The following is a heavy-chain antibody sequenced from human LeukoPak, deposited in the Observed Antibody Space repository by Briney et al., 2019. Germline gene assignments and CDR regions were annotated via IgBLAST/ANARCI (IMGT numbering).Heavy chain of an antibody. CDR3: AKDEEYGDYSYYFDY. CDR1: GFTFSSYG. Sequence: PGGSLRLSCAASGFTFSSYGMHWVRQAPGKGLEWVAVISYDGSNKYYADSAKGRFTISRDNSKNTLYLQMNSLRAEDTAVYYCAKDEEYGDYSYYFDYWGQGTLVTVSS. J-gene: IGHJ4*02. V-gene: IGHV3-30*18. D-gene: IGHD4-17*01. CDR2: ISYDGSNK.